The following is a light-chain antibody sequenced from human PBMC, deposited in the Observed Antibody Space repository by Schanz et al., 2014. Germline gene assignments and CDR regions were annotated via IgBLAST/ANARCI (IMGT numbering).Light chain of an antibody. CDR1: QGISTA. CDR3: QQFHTYPLT. V-gene: IGKV1-13*02. J-gene: IGKJ5*01. Sequence: AVQLTQSPSSLSASVGDRVTLTCRASQGISTALAWFQQKPGKAPKLLIYDASSLQSGVPSRFSGSGSGTDFTLTISSLQPADFATYYCQQFHTYPLTFGQGTRLDIK. CDR2: DAS.